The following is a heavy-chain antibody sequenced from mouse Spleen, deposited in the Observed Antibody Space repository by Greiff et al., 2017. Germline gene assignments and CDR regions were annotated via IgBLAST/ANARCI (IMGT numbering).Heavy chain of an antibody. Sequence: EVKLMESGGGLVKPGGSLKLSCAASGFTFSSYGMSWVRQTPEKRLEWVATISGGGSYTYYPDSVKGRFTISRDNAKNNLYLQMSSLRSEDTALYYCARVYGNYWYFDVWGAGTTVTVSS. CDR2: ISGGGSYT. CDR1: GFTFSSYG. CDR3: ARVYGNYWYFDV. V-gene: IGHV5-9-2*01. D-gene: IGHD2-1*01. J-gene: IGHJ1*01.